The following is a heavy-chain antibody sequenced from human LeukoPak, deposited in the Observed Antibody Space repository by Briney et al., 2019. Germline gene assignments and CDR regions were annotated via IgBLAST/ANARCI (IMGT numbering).Heavy chain of an antibody. Sequence: GGSLRLSCAASGFTFSSYGMHWVRQAPGKGLEWVAVIPYDGSNKYYADSVKGRFTISRDNSKNTLYLQMNSLRAEDTAVYYCAKDMGSCYRLYYYYGMDVWGQGTTVTVSS. CDR2: IPYDGSNK. J-gene: IGHJ6*02. V-gene: IGHV3-30*18. CDR1: GFTFSSYG. CDR3: AKDMGSCYRLYYYYGMDV. D-gene: IGHD2-15*01.